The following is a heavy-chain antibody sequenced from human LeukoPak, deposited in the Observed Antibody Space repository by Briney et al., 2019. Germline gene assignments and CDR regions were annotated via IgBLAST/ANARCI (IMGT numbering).Heavy chain of an antibody. D-gene: IGHD6-13*01. CDR2: IYYSGST. CDR3: ARRDTNSWHNY. Sequence: PSETLSLTCTVSGGSISSSSYYWGWIRQPPGKGLEWIGSIYYSGSTYYNPSLKSRVTISVDTSKNQFSLKLSSVTAADTAVYYCARRDTNSWHNYWGQGTRVTVSS. J-gene: IGHJ4*02. CDR1: GGSISSSSYY. V-gene: IGHV4-39*01.